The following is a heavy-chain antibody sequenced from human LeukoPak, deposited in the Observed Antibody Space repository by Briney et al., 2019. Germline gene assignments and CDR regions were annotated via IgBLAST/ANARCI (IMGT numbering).Heavy chain of an antibody. CDR3: AKWDWYIFHLEF. J-gene: IGHJ4*02. Sequence: PGGSLRLSCAATGFPFSSYGMSWVRRAPGKGLEWVSGISAGGRGSHHADSVKGRFTISRDNSKNTVYLQMTSLRAEDSAVYYWAKWDWYIFHLEFWGQGLLVTV. V-gene: IGHV3-23*01. CDR1: GFPFSSYG. D-gene: IGHD3/OR15-3a*01. CDR2: ISAGGRGS.